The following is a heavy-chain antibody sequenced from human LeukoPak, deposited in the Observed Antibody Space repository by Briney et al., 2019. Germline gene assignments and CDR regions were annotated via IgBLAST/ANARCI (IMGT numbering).Heavy chain of an antibody. Sequence: GGSLRLSCAASGFTFSSYGMHWVRQAPGKGLEWVAVISYDGSNKYYADSVKGRFTISRDNSKNTLYLQLNSLRAEDTAVYYCAKDQVYTYYYDSSGSVSLDYWGQGTLVTVSS. D-gene: IGHD3-22*01. J-gene: IGHJ4*02. CDR1: GFTFSSYG. V-gene: IGHV3-30*18. CDR3: AKDQVYTYYYDSSGSVSLDY. CDR2: ISYDGSNK.